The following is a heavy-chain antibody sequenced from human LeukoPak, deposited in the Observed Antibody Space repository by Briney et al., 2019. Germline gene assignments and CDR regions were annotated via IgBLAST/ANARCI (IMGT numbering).Heavy chain of an antibody. J-gene: IGHJ3*02. D-gene: IGHD2-15*01. CDR1: GGSFSGYY. CDR3: AREWGHCSGGSCYSKYDAFDI. Sequence: SETLSLTCAVYGGSFSGYYWSWIRQPPGKGLEWIGEINHSGSTNYNPSPKSRVTISVDTSKNQFSLKLSSVTAADTAVYYCAREWGHCSGGSCYSKYDAFDIWGQGTMVTVSS. CDR2: INHSGST. V-gene: IGHV4-34*01.